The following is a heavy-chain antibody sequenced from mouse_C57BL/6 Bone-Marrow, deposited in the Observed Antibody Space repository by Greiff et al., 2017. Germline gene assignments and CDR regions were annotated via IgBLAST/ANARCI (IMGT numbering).Heavy chain of an antibody. Sequence: EVQVVESGGGLVKPGGSLKLSCAASGFTFSDYGMHWVRQAPEKGLEWVAYISSGSSTIYYADTVKGRLTISRDNAMNTLFLQMTSLRSEDTAMYYCASSLSPHYYAMDYWGQGTSVTVSS. CDR2: ISSGSSTI. CDR1: GFTFSDYG. J-gene: IGHJ4*01. V-gene: IGHV5-17*01. CDR3: ASSLSPHYYAMDY. D-gene: IGHD6-1*01.